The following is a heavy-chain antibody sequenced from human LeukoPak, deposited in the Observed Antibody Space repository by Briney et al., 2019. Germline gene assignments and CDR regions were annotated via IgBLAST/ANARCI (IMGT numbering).Heavy chain of an antibody. V-gene: IGHV3-74*01. D-gene: IGHD6-19*01. CDR2: INSDGSRT. CDR1: GFTLSHYW. Sequence: GGSLRLSCAASGFTLSHYWMHWVRQAPGKGLMLVSRINSDGSRTNYADSVKGRFTISRDNAKNTGYLQMNSLRSEDTAVYYCARDSGGQWLVIFDYWGQGTLVTVSS. J-gene: IGHJ4*02. CDR3: ARDSGGQWLVIFDY.